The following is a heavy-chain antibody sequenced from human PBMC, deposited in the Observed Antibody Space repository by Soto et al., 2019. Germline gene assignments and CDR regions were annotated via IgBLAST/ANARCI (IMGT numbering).Heavy chain of an antibody. D-gene: IGHD6-13*01. V-gene: IGHV4-59*01. CDR2: IYYSGST. J-gene: IGHJ5*02. Sequence: SETLSLTCTVSGGSISSYYWSWIRQPPGKGLEWIGYIYYSGSTNYNPSLKSRVTISVDTSKNQFSLKLSSVTAADTAVYYCARGSAAGSPGFDPWGQGTLVTVSS. CDR1: GGSISSYY. CDR3: ARGSAAGSPGFDP.